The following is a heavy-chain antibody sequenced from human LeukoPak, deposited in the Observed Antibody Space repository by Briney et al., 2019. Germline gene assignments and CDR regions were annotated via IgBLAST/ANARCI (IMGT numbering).Heavy chain of an antibody. CDR1: GFTFSSYA. CDR3: AKGAHVVVPAAILFDN. V-gene: IGHV3-23*01. D-gene: IGHD2-2*01. J-gene: IGHJ4*02. CDR2: ISGSGGST. Sequence: GGSLRLSCAASGFTFSSYAMSWIRQAPGKGLEWVSTISGSGGSTYYADSVKGRFAISRDNSKNTLYLQMNSLRAEDTAVYYCAKGAHVVVPAAILFDNWGQGTLVAVPS.